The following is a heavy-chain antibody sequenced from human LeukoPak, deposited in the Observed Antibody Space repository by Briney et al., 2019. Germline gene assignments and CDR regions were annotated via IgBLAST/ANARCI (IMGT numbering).Heavy chain of an antibody. Sequence: GASVKVSCKASGYTFTGYYMHWVRQAPGQGLEWMGWINPNSGGTNYAQKFQGRVTMTRDTSISTAYMELSRLRSDDTAVYYCARDRYYDFWSGYPTNWFDPWGQGTLVTVSS. V-gene: IGHV1-2*02. J-gene: IGHJ5*02. CDR3: ARDRYYDFWSGYPTNWFDP. CDR2: INPNSGGT. CDR1: GYTFTGYY. D-gene: IGHD3-3*01.